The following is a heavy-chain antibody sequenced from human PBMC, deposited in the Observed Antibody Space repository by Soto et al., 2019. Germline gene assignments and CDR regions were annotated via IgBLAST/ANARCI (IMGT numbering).Heavy chain of an antibody. V-gene: IGHV4-34*01. CDR1: GGSFSGYY. CDR3: ARGVSFLTNFFDY. J-gene: IGHJ4*02. CDR2: INHSGST. Sequence: SETLSLTCAVYGGSFSGYYWSWIRQPPGKGLEWIGEINHSGSTNYNPSLKSRVTISVDTSKNQFSLKLSSVTAADTAVYYCARGVSFLTNFFDYWGQGTLVTVSS. D-gene: IGHD3-16*01.